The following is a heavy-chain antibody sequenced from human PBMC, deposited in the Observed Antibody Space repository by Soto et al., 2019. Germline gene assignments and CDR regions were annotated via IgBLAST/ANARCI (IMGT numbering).Heavy chain of an antibody. V-gene: IGHV4-59*08. Sequence: SETLSLTCTVSGGSISSYYWTWIRQPPGKGLEWIGYIYYSGSTNYNPSLKSRVTISVATSKTQFSLKLSSVTAADTAVYYCARLGGYLHYMDVWGKGTTVTVSS. J-gene: IGHJ6*03. D-gene: IGHD6-13*01. CDR3: ARLGGYLHYMDV. CDR2: IYYSGST. CDR1: GGSISSYY.